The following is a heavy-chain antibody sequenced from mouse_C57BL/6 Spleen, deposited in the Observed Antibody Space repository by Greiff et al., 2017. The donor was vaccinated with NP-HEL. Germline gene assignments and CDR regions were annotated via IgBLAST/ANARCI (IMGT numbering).Heavy chain of an antibody. D-gene: IGHD1-1*01. CDR3: ARGGYGSDY. CDR1: GYSFTGYY. V-gene: IGHV1-42*01. CDR2: INPSTGGT. Sequence: VQLQQSGPELVKPGASVKISCKASGYSFTGYYMNWVKQSPEKSLEWIGEINPSTGGTTYNQKFKAKATLTVDKSSSTAYMQLKSLTSEDSAVYYCARGGYGSDYWGQGTTLTVSS. J-gene: IGHJ2*01.